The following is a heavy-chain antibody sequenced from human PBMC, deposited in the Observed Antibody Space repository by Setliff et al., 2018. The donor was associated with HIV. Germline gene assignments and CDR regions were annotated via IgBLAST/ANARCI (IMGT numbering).Heavy chain of an antibody. J-gene: IGHJ4*02. V-gene: IGHV4-39*07. CDR2: IYYHGST. D-gene: IGHD3-3*01. CDR1: GGSISSTNYF. Sequence: PSETLSLTCTVSGGSISSTNYFWGWIRQPPGKGLEWIGTIYYHGSTYYNPSLKSRVTISVDTSKNQFSLKLSSVTAADTAVYYCASEKKAWSVSDSFYEYWGQGVPVTVSS. CDR3: ASEKKAWSVSDSFYEY.